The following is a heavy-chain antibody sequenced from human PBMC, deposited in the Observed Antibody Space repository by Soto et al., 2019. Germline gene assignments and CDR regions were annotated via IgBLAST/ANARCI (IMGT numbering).Heavy chain of an antibody. V-gene: IGHV1-69*04. CDR3: ARDHDYYYYMDV. CDR1: GGTFSSYT. Sequence: GASVKVSCKASGGTFSSYTISWVRQAPGQGLEWMGRIIPILDIANHAQKFQGRVTITADKSTSTAFMELSSLRSEDTAVYYCARDHDYYYYMDVRGKGTTVTVSS. J-gene: IGHJ6*03. CDR2: IIPILDIA.